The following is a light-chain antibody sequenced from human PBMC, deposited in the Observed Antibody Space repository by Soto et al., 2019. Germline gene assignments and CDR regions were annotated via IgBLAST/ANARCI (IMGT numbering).Light chain of an antibody. CDR2: EVS. J-gene: IGLJ3*02. V-gene: IGLV2-8*01. CDR3: NSYAGSYNWV. Sequence: QSALTQPPSASGSPGQSVTISCTGTSSDVGGYNYVSWYQQHPGKAPKLLTYEVSKRPSGVPDRFSGSKSGNTASLTVSGLQAADEADYYCNSYAGSYNWVFGGGTKLTVL. CDR1: SSDVGGYNY.